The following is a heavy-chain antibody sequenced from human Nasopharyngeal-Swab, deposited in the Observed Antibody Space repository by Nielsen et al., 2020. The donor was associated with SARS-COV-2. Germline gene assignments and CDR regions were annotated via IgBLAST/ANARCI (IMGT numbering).Heavy chain of an antibody. CDR1: GYTLTELS. CDR3: ARDEGGSSSWYSYYYYYGMDV. Sequence: ASVKVSCKVSGYTLTELSMHWVRQAPGKGLEWMGGFDPEDGETIYAQKFQGRVTITADKSTSTAYMELSSLRSEDTAVYYCARDEGGSSSWYSYYYYYGMDVWGQGTTVTVSS. V-gene: IGHV1-24*01. D-gene: IGHD6-13*01. CDR2: FDPEDGET. J-gene: IGHJ6*02.